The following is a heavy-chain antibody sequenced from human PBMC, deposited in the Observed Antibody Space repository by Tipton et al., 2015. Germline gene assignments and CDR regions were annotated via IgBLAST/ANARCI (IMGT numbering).Heavy chain of an antibody. CDR2: IDGSGST. D-gene: IGHD5-24*01. Sequence: TLSLTCSVSGGSISTYYWSWIRQSPGKGLEWIGYIDGSGSTSYNPALKSRLTMSVDTSKKEFSLILSSVTAADTAVYYCARAGMAHFDYWGQGTLVTVSS. J-gene: IGHJ4*02. V-gene: IGHV4-59*01. CDR1: GGSISTYY. CDR3: ARAGMAHFDY.